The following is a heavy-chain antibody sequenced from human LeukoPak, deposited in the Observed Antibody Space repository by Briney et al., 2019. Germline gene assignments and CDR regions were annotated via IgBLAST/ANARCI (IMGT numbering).Heavy chain of an antibody. V-gene: IGHV3-23*01. J-gene: IGHJ4*02. Sequence: GGSLRLSCAASGFTFSSYAMSWVRQAPGKGLEWVSGISGSGGSTYYADSVKGRFTISRDNSKNTLYLQMNSLRAEDTAVYYCAKGSCSSTSCLIFDYWGQGTLVTVSS. CDR3: AKGSCSSTSCLIFDY. D-gene: IGHD2-2*01. CDR1: GFTFSSYA. CDR2: ISGSGGST.